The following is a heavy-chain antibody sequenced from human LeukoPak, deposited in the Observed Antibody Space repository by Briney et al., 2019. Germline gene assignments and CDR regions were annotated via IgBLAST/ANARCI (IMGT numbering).Heavy chain of an antibody. V-gene: IGHV3-48*02. CDR3: ARSDCSSTSCLSNYYGMDV. CDR1: GFTFSSYS. CDR2: ISSGSSTI. J-gene: IGHJ6*02. D-gene: IGHD2-2*01. Sequence: QPGGSLRLSCAASGFTFSSYSMNWVRQAPGKGLEWVSYISSGSSTIYYADSVKGRFTISRDNAKNSLYLQMNSLRDEDTAVYYCARSDCSSTSCLSNYYGMDVWGQGTTVTVSS.